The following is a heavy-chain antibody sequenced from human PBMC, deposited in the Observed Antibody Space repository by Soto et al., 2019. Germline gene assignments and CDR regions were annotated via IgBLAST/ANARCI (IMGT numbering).Heavy chain of an antibody. V-gene: IGHV1-18*04. D-gene: IGHD3-22*01. CDR1: GYTFTSYG. J-gene: IGHJ4*02. Sequence: ASVKVSCKASGYTFTSYGISWVRQAPGQGLEWMGWISAYNGNTNYAQKLQGRVTMTTDTSTSTAYMELRSPRSDDTAVYYCALDAGYYDSSGYPSSLWGQGTLVTVSS. CDR2: ISAYNGNT. CDR3: ALDAGYYDSSGYPSSL.